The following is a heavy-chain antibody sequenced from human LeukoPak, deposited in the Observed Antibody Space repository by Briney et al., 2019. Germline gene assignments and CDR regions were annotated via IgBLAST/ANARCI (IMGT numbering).Heavy chain of an antibody. Sequence: GGSLRLSCAASGFTFDDYGMSWVRQAPWKGLEGVSGINWNGGNTGYADSVKGRFTISRDNAKNSLYLQMDSLRAEDTALYYCGRDLSGWYGPDYWGQGTLVTVSS. V-gene: IGHV3-20*04. CDR3: GRDLSGWYGPDY. CDR2: INWNGGNT. J-gene: IGHJ4*02. D-gene: IGHD6-19*01. CDR1: GFTFDDYG.